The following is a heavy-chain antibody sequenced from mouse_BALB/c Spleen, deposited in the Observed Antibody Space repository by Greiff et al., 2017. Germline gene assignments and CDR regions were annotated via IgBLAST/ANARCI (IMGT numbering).Heavy chain of an antibody. J-gene: IGHJ4*01. Sequence: EVHLVESGGGLVQPGGSLKLSCAASGFTFSSYGMSWVRQTPDKRLELVATINSNGGSTYYPDSVKGRFTISRDNAKNTLYLQMSSLKSEDTAMYYCARDHYYDAMDYWGQGTSVTVSS. CDR2: INSNGGST. V-gene: IGHV5-6-3*01. CDR3: ARDHYYDAMDY. CDR1: GFTFSSYG. D-gene: IGHD1-2*01.